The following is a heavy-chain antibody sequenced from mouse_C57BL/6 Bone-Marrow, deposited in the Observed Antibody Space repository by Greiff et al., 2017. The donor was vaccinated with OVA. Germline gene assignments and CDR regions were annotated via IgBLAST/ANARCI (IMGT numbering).Heavy chain of an antibody. CDR3: ARETYYGSSHWYFDV. D-gene: IGHD1-1*01. CDR1: GYSITSGYY. CDR2: ISYDGSN. Sequence: EVQRVESGPGLVKPSQSLSLTCSVTGYSITSGYYWNWIRQFPGNKLEWMGYISYDGSNNYNPSLKNRISITRDTSKNQFFLKLNSVTTEDTATYYCARETYYGSSHWYFDVWGTGTTVTVSS. J-gene: IGHJ1*03. V-gene: IGHV3-6*01.